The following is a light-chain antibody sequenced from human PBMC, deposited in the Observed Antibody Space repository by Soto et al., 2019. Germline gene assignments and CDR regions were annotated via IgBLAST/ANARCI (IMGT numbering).Light chain of an antibody. CDR2: HAS. V-gene: IGKV1-5*01. CDR1: QSISNW. Sequence: IQITQSASSLSASVGDRVTITCRASQSISNWLAWYQQKPGTAPKLLIDHASTLESGVPSRFGGGGSGTEFSRTISSLPPDDFASYYCQRYNTYSFGQGTKVDIK. CDR3: QRYNTYS. J-gene: IGKJ1*01.